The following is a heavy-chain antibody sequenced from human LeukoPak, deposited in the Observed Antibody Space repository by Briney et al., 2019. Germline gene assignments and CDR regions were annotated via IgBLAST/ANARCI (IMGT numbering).Heavy chain of an antibody. Sequence: GASVTVSFKSSGYTFTKYGISWVGQAPGKGREGMGRISPYIGITIYAHNLQARFTMTSDTSTSTAYMELRSLRSDDTAVYYCARAYGSGTYGSLAYWGQGTMVTVSS. CDR2: ISPYIGIT. J-gene: IGHJ3*01. D-gene: IGHD3-10*01. CDR3: ARAYGSGTYGSLAY. CDR1: GYTFTKYG. V-gene: IGHV1-18*01.